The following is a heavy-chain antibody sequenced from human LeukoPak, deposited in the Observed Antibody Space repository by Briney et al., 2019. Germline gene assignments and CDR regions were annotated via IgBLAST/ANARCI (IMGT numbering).Heavy chain of an antibody. D-gene: IGHD1-14*01. CDR3: ARRSNPPGRIDH. V-gene: IGHV3-66*04. Sequence: GGSLRLSCAASGFSVSNSYMSWVRQAPGKGLEWVAAIYNSGSTYYADSVKGRFTISRDNSKNTMYLQMNSLKGEDTAVYYCARRSNPPGRIDHWGQGTLVTVSS. CDR2: IYNSGST. CDR1: GFSVSNSY. J-gene: IGHJ4*02.